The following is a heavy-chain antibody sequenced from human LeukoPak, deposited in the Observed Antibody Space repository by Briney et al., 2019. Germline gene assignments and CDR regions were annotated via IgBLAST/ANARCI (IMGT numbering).Heavy chain of an antibody. J-gene: IGHJ4*02. CDR1: GGSISSYY. Sequence: PSETLSLTCTVSGGSISSYYRSWIRQPPGKGLEWIGYIYYSGSTNYNPSLKSRVTISVDTSKNQFSLKLSSVTAADTAVYYCARHPTSDTWFGESYFDYWGQGTLVTVSS. V-gene: IGHV4-59*08. D-gene: IGHD3-10*01. CDR3: ARHPTSDTWFGESYFDY. CDR2: IYYSGST.